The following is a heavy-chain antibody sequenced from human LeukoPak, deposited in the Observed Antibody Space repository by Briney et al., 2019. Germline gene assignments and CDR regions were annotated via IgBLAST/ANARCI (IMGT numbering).Heavy chain of an antibody. D-gene: IGHD3-9*01. CDR3: ARDFDEGGWFDP. CDR2: IYHSGST. J-gene: IGHJ5*02. V-gene: IGHV4-30-2*01. CDR1: GGSISSGGYS. Sequence: SETPSLTCAVSGGSISSGGYSWSWIRQPPGKGLEWIGYIYHSGSTYYNPSLKSRVTISVDRSKNQFSLKLSSVTAADTAVYYCARDFDEGGWFDPRGQGTLVTVSS.